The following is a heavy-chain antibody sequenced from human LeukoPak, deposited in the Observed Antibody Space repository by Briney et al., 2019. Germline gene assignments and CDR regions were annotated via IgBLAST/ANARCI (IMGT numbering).Heavy chain of an antibody. CDR1: GFTFSTYA. J-gene: IGHJ4*02. Sequence: GGSLRLSCAASGFTFSTYAFTWVRQAPGKGLEWISGISGSGASTYYADSVTGRFTISRDNSRNTLYLQMNSLRGDDTAVYYCAKDVGKWESLHFFDYWGQGTLVTVSS. CDR2: ISGSGAST. D-gene: IGHD1-26*01. V-gene: IGHV3-23*01. CDR3: AKDVGKWESLHFFDY.